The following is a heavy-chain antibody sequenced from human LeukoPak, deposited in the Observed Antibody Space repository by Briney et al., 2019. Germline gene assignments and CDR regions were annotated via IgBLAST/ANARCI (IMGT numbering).Heavy chain of an antibody. CDR2: IIPIFGTA. J-gene: IGHJ6*03. CDR1: GGTFSSYA. CDR3: ARGGRGRYYYYYYMDV. V-gene: IGHV1-69*05. D-gene: IGHD3-10*01. Sequence: GASVTVSCKASGGTFSSYAISWVRQAPGQGLEWMGGIIPIFGTANYAQKFQGRVTIATDESTSTAYMELSSLRSEDTAVYYCARGGRGRYYYYYYMDVWGKGTTVTVSS.